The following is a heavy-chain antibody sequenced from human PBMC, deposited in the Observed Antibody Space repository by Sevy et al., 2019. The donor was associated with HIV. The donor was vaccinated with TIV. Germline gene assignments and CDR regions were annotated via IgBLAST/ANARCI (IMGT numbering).Heavy chain of an antibody. Sequence: GGSLRLSCAASEFIFTGYWMNWVRQAPGKGLEWVANIDQDGSEKRYVDSVRGRFTISRDKDNNFLYLQMSSLRADDTDVYYCGRAGGWGNINHSNPILDIWGHGTKVTVSS. CDR1: EFIFTGYW. CDR2: IDQDGSEK. D-gene: IGHD3-16*01. J-gene: IGHJ3*02. V-gene: IGHV3-7*01. CDR3: GRAGGWGNINHSNPILDI.